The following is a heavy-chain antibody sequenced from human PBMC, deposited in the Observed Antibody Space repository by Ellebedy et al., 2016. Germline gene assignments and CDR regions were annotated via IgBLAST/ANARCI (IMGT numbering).Heavy chain of an antibody. CDR2: IYRNDDK. J-gene: IGHJ6*02. D-gene: IGHD2-8*01. V-gene: IGHV2-5*01. Sequence: SGPTLVXPTQTLTLTCTFSGFSLSTSGVGVGWIRQPPGKALEWLALIYRNDDKRYSPSLKSRLTITKDTSKNQVVLTMTNMDPVDTATYYCAHREMVYAPYYYYGMDVWGQGTTVTVSS. CDR3: AHREMVYAPYYYYGMDV. CDR1: GFSLSTSGVG.